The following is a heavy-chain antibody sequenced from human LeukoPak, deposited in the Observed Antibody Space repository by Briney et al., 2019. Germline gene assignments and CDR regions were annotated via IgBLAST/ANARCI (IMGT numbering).Heavy chain of an antibody. CDR2: ISAYNGNT. V-gene: IGHV1-18*01. J-gene: IGHJ4*02. Sequence: GASVKVSCKASGYTFTSYGISWVRQAPGQGLEWMGWISAYNGNTNYAQKLQGRVTMTTDTSTSTAYMELRSLRSDDTAVYYCARDSIVLMVYAMPNWFDYWGQGTLVTVSS. D-gene: IGHD2-8*01. CDR1: GYTFTSYG. CDR3: ARDSIVLMVYAMPNWFDY.